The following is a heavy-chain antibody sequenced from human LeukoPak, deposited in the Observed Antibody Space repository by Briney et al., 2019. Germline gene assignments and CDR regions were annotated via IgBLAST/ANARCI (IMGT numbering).Heavy chain of an antibody. CDR2: IRYDGSNK. CDR3: AKIAAAYCGGDCYSGAYYFDY. J-gene: IGHJ4*02. CDR1: GFTFSSYG. V-gene: IGHV3-30*02. Sequence: GGPLRLSCAASGFTFSSYGMHWVRQAPGKGLEWVAFIRYDGSNKYYADSVKGRFTISRDNSKNTLYPQMSSLRAEDTAVYNCAKIAAAYCGGDCYSGAYYFDYWGQGTLVTVSS. D-gene: IGHD2-21*02.